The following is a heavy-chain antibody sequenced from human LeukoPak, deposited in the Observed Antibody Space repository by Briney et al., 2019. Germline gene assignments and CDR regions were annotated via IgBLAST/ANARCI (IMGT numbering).Heavy chain of an antibody. CDR1: GFTFSSYG. CDR2: IRYDGSNK. Sequence: PGGSLRLSCAASGFTFSSYGMHWVRQAPGKGLEWVAFIRYDGSNKYYADSVKGRFTIPRDNSKNTLYLQMNSLRAEDTAVYYCAKEGYSSGWYVGYWGQGTLVTVSS. CDR3: AKEGYSSGWYVGY. D-gene: IGHD6-19*01. J-gene: IGHJ4*02. V-gene: IGHV3-30*02.